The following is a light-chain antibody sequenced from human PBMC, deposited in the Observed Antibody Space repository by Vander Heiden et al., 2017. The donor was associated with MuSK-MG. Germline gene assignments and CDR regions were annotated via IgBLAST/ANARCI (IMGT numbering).Light chain of an antibody. J-gene: IGLJ2*01. CDR2: FDR. V-gene: IGLV3-21*04. Sequence: FVLTPPHSVSVAPGRTGMITWGGTNIASKSGHWYQQQPGQAPVLVIYFDRDRPSEIPERFSGSNSGNTATLTISRVEVGDEADYYCQVWDTNSDHPIFGGGTKLTVL. CDR3: QVWDTNSDHPI. CDR1: NIASKS.